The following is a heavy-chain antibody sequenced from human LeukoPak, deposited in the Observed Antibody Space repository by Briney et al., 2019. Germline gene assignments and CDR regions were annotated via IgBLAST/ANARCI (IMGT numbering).Heavy chain of an antibody. Sequence: PSETLSLTCTVSGDSISGYYWSWIRQPAGKGLEWIGRIYISGSTNYNPSLKSRVTISVDTSKNQFSLKLSSVTAADTAVYYCARGDWGFPFDYWGQGTLVTVSS. V-gene: IGHV4-4*07. CDR3: ARGDWGFPFDY. CDR2: IYISGST. J-gene: IGHJ4*02. CDR1: GDSISGYY. D-gene: IGHD2-21*02.